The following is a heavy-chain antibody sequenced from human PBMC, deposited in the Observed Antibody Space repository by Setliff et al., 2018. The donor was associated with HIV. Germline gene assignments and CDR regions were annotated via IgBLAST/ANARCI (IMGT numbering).Heavy chain of an antibody. CDR1: GFTFSSYW. J-gene: IGHJ3*02. D-gene: IGHD6-19*01. V-gene: IGHV3-74*01. CDR3: ARAVGWLDAFDI. CDR2: INSDGSST. Sequence: GSLRLSCAASGFTFSSYWMHWVRQAPGKGLVWVSRINSDGSSTSYADSVKGRFTISRDNAKNTLYLQMNSLRAEDTAVYYCARAVGWLDAFDIWGQGTMVTVSS.